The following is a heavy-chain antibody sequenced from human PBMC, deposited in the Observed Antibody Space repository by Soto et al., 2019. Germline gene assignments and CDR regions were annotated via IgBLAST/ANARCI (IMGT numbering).Heavy chain of an antibody. CDR2: IIPIFGTA. Sequence: QVQLVQSGAEVHKPGSSVKVSCKASGGTFSSYAISWVRQAPGQGLEWMGGIIPIFGTANYAQKFQGRVTITADKSTSTAYMELSSLRSEDTAVDYCARSVNRMFYSSGWYDWFGLWGQGTLVTVSS. D-gene: IGHD6-19*01. CDR1: GGTFSSYA. V-gene: IGHV1-69*06. J-gene: IGHJ5*02. CDR3: ARSVNRMFYSSGWYDWFGL.